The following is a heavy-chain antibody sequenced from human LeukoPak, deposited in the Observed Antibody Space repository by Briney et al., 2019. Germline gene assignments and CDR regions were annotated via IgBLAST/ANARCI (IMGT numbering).Heavy chain of an antibody. CDR3: ARVGFGVGIYYYYYMDV. J-gene: IGHJ6*03. CDR2: INHSGST. Sequence: SETLSLTCAVYGGSFSGYYWSWIRKPPGTGLEWIGEINHSGSTNYNPSLKSRVTISVDTSKNQFSLKLSSVTAADTAVYYCARVGFGVGIYYYYYMDVWGKGTTVTISS. V-gene: IGHV4-34*01. CDR1: GGSFSGYY. D-gene: IGHD3-10*01.